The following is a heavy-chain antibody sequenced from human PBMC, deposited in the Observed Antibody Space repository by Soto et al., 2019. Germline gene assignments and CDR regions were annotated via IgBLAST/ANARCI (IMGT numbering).Heavy chain of an antibody. CDR3: AAALHDYGDYVGFYFDY. Sequence: GAXVKVSCKASGFNFTSSAVQWVRQARGQRLELIGWIVVGSGNTNYAQKFQERVTITRDMSTSTAYMELSSLRSEDTAVYYCAAALHDYGDYVGFYFDYWGQGTLVTVSS. J-gene: IGHJ4*02. CDR2: IVVGSGNT. V-gene: IGHV1-58*01. D-gene: IGHD4-17*01. CDR1: GFNFTSSA.